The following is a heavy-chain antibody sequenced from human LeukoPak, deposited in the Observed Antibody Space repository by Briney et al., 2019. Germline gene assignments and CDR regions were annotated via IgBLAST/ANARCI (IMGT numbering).Heavy chain of an antibody. V-gene: IGHV3-23*01. CDR1: GFTFTNYA. CDR2: ISGGGSDT. D-gene: IGHD3-10*01. CDR3: AIWFGEPPNFDY. Sequence: GGSLRLSCAASGFTFTNYAIRWVRQASGKGVEGVSSISGGGSDTFYADSVKGGFSISRDNSKNRVFLQMNSLRAEDTAMYYCAIWFGEPPNFDYWGQGTLVTVSS. J-gene: IGHJ4*02.